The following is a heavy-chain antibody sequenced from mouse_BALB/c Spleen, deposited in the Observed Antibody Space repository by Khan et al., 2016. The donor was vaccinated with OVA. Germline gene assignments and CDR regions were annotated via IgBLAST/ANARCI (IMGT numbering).Heavy chain of an antibody. V-gene: IGHV2-6*02. Sequence: QVQLKQSGPGLVAPSQSLSITCTVSGFSLTTYGVHWVRQPPGKGLEWLVVIRSDGITTYNSALKSRLSISKDNSKSQVFLKMNSLQTDDTAMYYCARGGFYAMDYWGQGTSVTVSS. CDR3: ARGGFYAMDY. CDR1: GFSLTTYG. CDR2: IRSDGIT. J-gene: IGHJ4*01.